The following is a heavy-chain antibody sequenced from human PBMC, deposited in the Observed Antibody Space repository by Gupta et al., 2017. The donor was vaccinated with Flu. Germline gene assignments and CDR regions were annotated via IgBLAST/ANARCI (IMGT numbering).Heavy chain of an antibody. Sequence: EVPLVESGGGLVKPGGSLRLSCAASGSTFSNAGISWVRHAQGKGLEWVGRIKSKTDGGTTDYAAPVKGRFTISRDDSKNTLYLQMNSLKTEDTAVYYCTTDFEYYDFGSGYYLLEDHDYWGHGTLVTVSS. CDR3: TTDFEYYDFGSGYYLLEDHDY. J-gene: IGHJ4*01. CDR1: GSTFSNAG. CDR2: IKSKTDGGTT. V-gene: IGHV3-15*01. D-gene: IGHD3-3*01.